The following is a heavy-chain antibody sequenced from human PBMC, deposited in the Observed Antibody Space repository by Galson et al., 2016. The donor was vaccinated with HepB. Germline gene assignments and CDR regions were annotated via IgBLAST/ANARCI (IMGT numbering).Heavy chain of an antibody. D-gene: IGHD5-12*01. V-gene: IGHV3-9*01. CDR3: VKDIGRGYDYYYYYGMDV. Sequence: SLRLSCAASGFTFDDYAMHWVRQAPGKGLEWVSGISWNSVTIGCADSVKGRFTISRDNAKNSLYLQMNSLRPEDTALYYCVKDIGRGYDYYYYYGMDVWGKGTTVTVSS. CDR2: ISWNSVTI. CDR1: GFTFDDYA. J-gene: IGHJ6*04.